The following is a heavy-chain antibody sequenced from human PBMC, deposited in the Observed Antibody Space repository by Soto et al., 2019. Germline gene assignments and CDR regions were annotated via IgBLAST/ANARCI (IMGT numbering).Heavy chain of an antibody. V-gene: IGHV3-23*01. J-gene: IGHJ5*02. D-gene: IGHD3-22*01. CDR3: AKGGYYDSSGTTTDPNWFDP. CDR2: ISGSGGST. CDR1: GFTFSSYA. Sequence: GGSLRLSCAASGFTFSSYAMSWVRQAPGKGLEWVSAISGSGGSTYYADSVKGRFTISRDNSKNTLYLQMNSLRAEDTAIYYCAKGGYYDSSGTTTDPNWFDPWGQGTLVTVSS.